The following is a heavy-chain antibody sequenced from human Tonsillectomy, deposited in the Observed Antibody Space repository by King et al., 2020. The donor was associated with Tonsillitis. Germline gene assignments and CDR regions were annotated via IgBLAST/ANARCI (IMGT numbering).Heavy chain of an antibody. CDR1: GYTFTGYY. D-gene: IGHD6-19*01. CDR3: AGSRSSGWAGSFYYGLDV. CDR2: INPNSGGT. J-gene: IGHJ6*02. Sequence: VQLVESGAEVKKPGASVKVSCKASGYTFTGYYMHWVRPAPGQGLEWVGWINPNSGGTNYAQKFQDRVTMTRDMSISTAYMDLSRRGSDDTAVYYWAGSRSSGWAGSFYYGLDVWGQGTTVAVSS. V-gene: IGHV1-2*02.